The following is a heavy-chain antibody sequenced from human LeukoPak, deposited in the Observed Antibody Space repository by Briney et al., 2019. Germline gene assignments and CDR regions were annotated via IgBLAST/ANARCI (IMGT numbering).Heavy chain of an antibody. CDR3: AKQLGYCSDGSCYFPY. CDR2: ISNNGGYT. CDR1: GFTFSSFA. V-gene: IGHV3-23*01. J-gene: IGHJ4*02. Sequence: GGSLRLSCAASGFTFSSFAINWVRQAPGKGLEWVSAISNNGGYTYYADSVQGRFTISRDNSKSTLCLQMNSLRAEDTAVYYCAKQLGYCSDGSCYFPYWGQGTLVTVSS. D-gene: IGHD2-15*01.